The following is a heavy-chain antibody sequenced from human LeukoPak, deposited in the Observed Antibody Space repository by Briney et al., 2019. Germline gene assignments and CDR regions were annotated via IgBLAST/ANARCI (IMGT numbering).Heavy chain of an antibody. D-gene: IGHD3-22*01. CDR3: AKEGFYDSSGYYWKYFDY. CDR1: GFTFSNYA. Sequence: TGRSLRLSCAASGFTFSNYAMNWVRQAPGKGLEWVAFISYDGSNKHYADSVKGRFTISRDNSKNILNLQMNSLTAEDTAVYYCAKEGFYDSSGYYWKYFDYWGQGTLVTVSS. CDR2: ISYDGSNK. V-gene: IGHV3-30*18. J-gene: IGHJ4*02.